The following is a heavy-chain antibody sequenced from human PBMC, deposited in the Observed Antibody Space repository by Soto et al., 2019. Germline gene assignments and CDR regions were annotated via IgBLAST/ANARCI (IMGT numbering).Heavy chain of an antibody. CDR1: GFTFSDST. D-gene: IGHD2-21*02. J-gene: IGHJ5*02. CDR2: IRNKANNYAT. CDR3: TSSFVVVTAIAAS. Sequence: EVQLVESGGGLVQPGGSLKLSCAASGFTFSDSTMHWVRQASGKGLEWVGRIRNKANNYATAYAASVKGRFTVSRDDSKNTAYLQMNGLKTEDTAVYYCTSSFVVVTAIAASWGQGTLVTVSS. V-gene: IGHV3-73*02.